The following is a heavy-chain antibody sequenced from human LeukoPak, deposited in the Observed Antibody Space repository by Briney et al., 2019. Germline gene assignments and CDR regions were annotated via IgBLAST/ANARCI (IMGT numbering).Heavy chain of an antibody. V-gene: IGHV3-23*01. Sequence: PGRSLRLSCAASGLTFSSYAMSWVRQPPGKWLEWVSAISGSGGSTYYADSVKGRFTISRDNYKNTLYLQMNSLRAEDTAVYYGTKEMVQGVFDYWGQGTLVTVSS. CDR2: ISGSGGST. D-gene: IGHD3-10*01. CDR1: GLTFSSYA. J-gene: IGHJ4*02. CDR3: TKEMVQGVFDY.